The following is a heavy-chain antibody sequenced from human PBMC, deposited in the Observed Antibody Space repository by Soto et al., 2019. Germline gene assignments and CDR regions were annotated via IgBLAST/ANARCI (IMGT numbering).Heavy chain of an antibody. V-gene: IGHV4-4*02. CDR1: GGSISSSNW. CDR2: IYHSGST. Sequence: SETLSLTCAVSGGSISSSNWWRWVRQPPGKGREWSGEIYHSGSTNYNPSLKSRVTISVDKSKNQFSLKLSSVTAADTAVYYCARVVGERLPCLDYWGQGTLVTVSS. J-gene: IGHJ4*02. D-gene: IGHD1-26*01. CDR3: ARVVGERLPCLDY.